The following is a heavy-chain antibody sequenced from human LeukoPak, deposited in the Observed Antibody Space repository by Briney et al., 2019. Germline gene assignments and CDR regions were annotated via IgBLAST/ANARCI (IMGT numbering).Heavy chain of an antibody. CDR3: ASGAQSDY. V-gene: IGHV3-48*03. CDR2: ISSSGGTI. Sequence: GGPLRLSCAASGFTFSSYEMNWVRQAPGKGLEWVSYISSSGGTIYYADSVKGRFTISRDNAKNSLYLQMNSLRAEDTAVYYCASGAQSDYWGQGTLVTVSS. CDR1: GFTFSSYE. J-gene: IGHJ4*02. D-gene: IGHD1-26*01.